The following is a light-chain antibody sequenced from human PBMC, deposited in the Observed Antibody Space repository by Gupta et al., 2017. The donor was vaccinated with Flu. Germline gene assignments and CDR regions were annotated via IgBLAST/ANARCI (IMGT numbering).Light chain of an antibody. CDR2: KAS. CDR3: QQDNSYPFT. CDR1: QSISSW. V-gene: IGKV1-5*03. Sequence: DIQMTQSPSTLSASVGDRVTITCRASQSISSWLAWYQQKPGKAPKLLIYKASSLESGVPSRFSGSGSGTEFTLTISSLHPDDFATYYCQQDNSYPFTFGHGTKVDIK. J-gene: IGKJ3*01.